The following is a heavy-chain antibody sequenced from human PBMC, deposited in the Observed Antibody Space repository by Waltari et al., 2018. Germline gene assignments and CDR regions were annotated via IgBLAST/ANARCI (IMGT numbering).Heavy chain of an antibody. V-gene: IGHV4-34*01. CDR3: ARGVGGS. J-gene: IGHJ4*02. CDR1: GGSLSDYY. CDR2: INHSGST. Sequence: QVRLQQWGAGLLKPSEPLSLTCAVFGGSLSDYYWSWIRQPPGKGLEWIGEINHSGSTNYNPSLKSRVTISVDTSRNQFSLKLTSLTATDTAVYYCARGVGGSWGQGTLVTVSS.